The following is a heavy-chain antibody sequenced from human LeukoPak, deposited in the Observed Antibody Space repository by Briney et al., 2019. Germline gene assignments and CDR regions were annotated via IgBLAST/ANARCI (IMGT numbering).Heavy chain of an antibody. CDR1: GFTFDDYA. D-gene: IGHD4-17*01. CDR3: ARSGRGDFDAFDI. CDR2: ISYDGSNK. J-gene: IGHJ3*02. V-gene: IGHV3-30-3*01. Sequence: PGGSLRLSCAASGFTFDDYAMHWVRQAPGKGLEWVAVISYDGSNKYYADSVKGRFTISRDNSKNTLYLQMNSLRAEDTAVYYCARSGRGDFDAFDIWGQGTMVTVSS.